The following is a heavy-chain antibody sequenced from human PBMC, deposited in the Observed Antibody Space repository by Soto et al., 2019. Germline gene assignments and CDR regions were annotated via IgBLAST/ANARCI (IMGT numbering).Heavy chain of an antibody. Sequence: GGSLRRSCAASTFIFSNYAMHWVRQAPGKGLEWVAVVSYDGSNKYYADSVNGRFTISRDNSKNTLYLQMNSLRAEDTAVYYCARDLRTIGLAFDIWSQGTMVTVSS. CDR1: TFIFSNYA. V-gene: IGHV3-30-3*01. CDR3: ARDLRTIGLAFDI. D-gene: IGHD3-3*01. J-gene: IGHJ3*02. CDR2: VSYDGSNK.